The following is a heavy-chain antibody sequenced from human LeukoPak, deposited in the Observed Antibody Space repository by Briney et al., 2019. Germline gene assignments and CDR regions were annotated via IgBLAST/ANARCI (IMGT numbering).Heavy chain of an antibody. V-gene: IGHV3-21*01. D-gene: IGHD3-16*02. CDR1: GFTFSSYS. J-gene: IGHJ3*02. CDR2: ISSSSSYI. CDR3: ARDRMITFGGVIVPHDAFDI. Sequence: GGSLRLSCAASGFTFSSYSMNWVRQAPGKGLEWVSSISSSSSYIYYADSVKGRFTISRDNAKNSLYLQMNSLRAEDTAVYYCARDRMITFGGVIVPHDAFDIWGQGTMVTVSS.